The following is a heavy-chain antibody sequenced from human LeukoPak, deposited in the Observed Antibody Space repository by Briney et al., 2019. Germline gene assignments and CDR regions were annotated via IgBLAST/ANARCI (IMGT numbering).Heavy chain of an antibody. CDR1: GFTFSSYA. V-gene: IGHV3-23*01. CDR2: ISGSGGST. J-gene: IGHJ4*02. CDR3: AKDLKNPDGLLLSA. Sequence: SGGSLRLSCAASGFTFSSYAMSWVRQAPGKGLEWVSAISGSGGSTYYADSVKGRFTISRDNSKNTLYLQMNSLRAEDTAVYYCAKDLKNPDGLLLSAWGQGTLVTVSS. D-gene: IGHD3/OR15-3a*01.